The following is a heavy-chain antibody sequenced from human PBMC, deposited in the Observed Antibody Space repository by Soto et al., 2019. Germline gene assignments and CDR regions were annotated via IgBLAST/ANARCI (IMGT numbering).Heavy chain of an antibody. J-gene: IGHJ4*02. V-gene: IGHV4-30-4*01. CDR3: ARDSPVTQYDS. D-gene: IGHD4-17*01. Sequence: QVQLQESGPGLVKPSQTLSLTCTVSGGSISSGDYYWTWIRQPPGKGLEWMAYIYHTGSTYYNPSLKSRVTISVDTSKNQFSLKVNSLTAADTAVYYCARDSPVTQYDSWGQGTLVTVSS. CDR1: GGSISSGDYY. CDR2: IYHTGST.